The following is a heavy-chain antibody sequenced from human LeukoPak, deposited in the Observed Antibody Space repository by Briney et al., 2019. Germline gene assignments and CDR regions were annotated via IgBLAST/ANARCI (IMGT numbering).Heavy chain of an antibody. D-gene: IGHD4-11*01. J-gene: IGHJ4*02. Sequence: PGGSLRLSCATSGFTFRNHGMLWVRQAPGKGLEWVAFNADSVRGRFTISRDNSKSALYLQMGSLRPEDTAMYYCVRDFSNYVALFDSWGQGVLVTVSS. CDR1: GFTFRNHG. CDR3: VRDFSNYVALFDS. V-gene: IGHV3-30*02.